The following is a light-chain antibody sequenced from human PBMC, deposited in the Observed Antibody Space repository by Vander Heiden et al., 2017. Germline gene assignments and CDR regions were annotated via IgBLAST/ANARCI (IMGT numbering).Light chain of an antibody. Sequence: QSALTQPASVSGSPGQSTTISCPGTSFDVGGYNYGSWYQQHAGKAPKLMMYDVSNRPSGVSNRFSGSKSGNTASLTISGLQAEDEADYYCSSYTSSSTLGVFGTGTKVTVL. CDR1: SFDVGGYNY. CDR2: DVS. CDR3: SSYTSSSTLGV. V-gene: IGLV2-14*01. J-gene: IGLJ1*01.